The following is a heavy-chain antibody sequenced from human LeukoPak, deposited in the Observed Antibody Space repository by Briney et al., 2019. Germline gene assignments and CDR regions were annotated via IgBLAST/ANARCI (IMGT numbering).Heavy chain of an antibody. CDR1: EYTFTSYW. CDR2: IYPGDSDT. D-gene: IGHD2-2*01. V-gene: IGHV5-51*01. Sequence: GESLKISCKGSEYTFTSYWIGWVRQMPGKGLGWVGIIYPGDSDTRYSPSFEGQVTISADKSISTAYLQWSSLKASDTAMYYCARLGYCTSTSCYGLDPGGQGTLVTVSS. CDR3: ARLGYCTSTSCYGLDP. J-gene: IGHJ5*02.